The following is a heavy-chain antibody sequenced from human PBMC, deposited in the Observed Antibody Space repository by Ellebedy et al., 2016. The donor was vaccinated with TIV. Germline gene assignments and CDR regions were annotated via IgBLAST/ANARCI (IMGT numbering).Heavy chain of an antibody. CDR2: IYQDGSDQ. V-gene: IGHV3-7*01. D-gene: IGHD4-17*01. J-gene: IGHJ5*02. CDR3: ARRGSYGDYAVQVNGWFDP. Sequence: GESLKISCAASGFSFRSYWMSWVRQAPGKGLEWVANIYQDGSDQYYVDSVKGRFTISRDNANKSLFLQMNSLRVEDTAVYYCARRGSYGDYAVQVNGWFDPWGQGTLVTVSS. CDR1: GFSFRSYW.